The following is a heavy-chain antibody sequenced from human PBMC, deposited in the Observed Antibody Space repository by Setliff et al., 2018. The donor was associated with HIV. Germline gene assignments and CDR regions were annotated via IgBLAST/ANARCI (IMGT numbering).Heavy chain of an antibody. J-gene: IGHJ6*03. CDR1: GFTFDSYS. V-gene: IGHV3-48*01. CDR2: ISGLGGGTT. CDR3: ARAGVVEGYYYYYYMDV. D-gene: IGHD2-15*01. Sequence: GESLTISCATSGFTFDSYSIIWVRQAPGKGLEWVSYISGLGGGTTYYADSVRGRFTISRDDAEKSVYLQMNSLRAEDTAVYYCARAGVVEGYYYYYYMDVWGKGTTVTVSS.